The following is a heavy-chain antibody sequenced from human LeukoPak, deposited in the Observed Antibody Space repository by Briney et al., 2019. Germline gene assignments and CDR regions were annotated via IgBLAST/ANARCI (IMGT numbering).Heavy chain of an antibody. Sequence: PGGSLRLSCAASGFTFNTYWMHWVRQAPGKGLVWVARVHREGTTTAYADSVKGRFTISRDNAKNTPYLQMTNLRAEDTAVYYCARDSDWILFDYWGRGTLVTVSS. CDR1: GFTFNTYW. CDR3: ARDSDWILFDY. V-gene: IGHV3-74*03. D-gene: IGHD3/OR15-3a*01. J-gene: IGHJ4*02. CDR2: VHREGTTT.